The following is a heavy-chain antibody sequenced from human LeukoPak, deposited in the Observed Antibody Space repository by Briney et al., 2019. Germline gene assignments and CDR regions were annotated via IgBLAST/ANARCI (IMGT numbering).Heavy chain of an antibody. J-gene: IGHJ4*02. CDR3: TNAGIAAVSGTDPWDY. Sequence: GGSLRLSCAASGFTFTTYAMSWVRQAPGKGLEWVSGISAGGNTYYADSVKGRFTISRDNSKNTLYLQMNSLRAEDTAVYYCTNAGIAAVSGTDPWDYWGQGTLVTVSS. CDR1: GFTFTTYA. CDR2: ISAGGNT. V-gene: IGHV3-23*01. D-gene: IGHD6-19*01.